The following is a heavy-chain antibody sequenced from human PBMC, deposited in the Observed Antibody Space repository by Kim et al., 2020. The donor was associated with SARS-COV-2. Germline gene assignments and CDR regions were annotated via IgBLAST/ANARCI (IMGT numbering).Heavy chain of an antibody. CDR2: IYYTGST. CDR3: ARGGDYCGGGNCYHWFDP. J-gene: IGHJ5*02. Sequence: SETLSLTCTVSGGSISSYYWSWIRQSPGTGLEWIGYIYYTGSTNYNPSLKSRVTISVDTSRTQFSLKLTSVTAADTAVYYCARGGDYCGGGNCYHWFDPWGQGTLVTVSS. CDR1: GGSISSYY. V-gene: IGHV4-59*08. D-gene: IGHD2-15*01.